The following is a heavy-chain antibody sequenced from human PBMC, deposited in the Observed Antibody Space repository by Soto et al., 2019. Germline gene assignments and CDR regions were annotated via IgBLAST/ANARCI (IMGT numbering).Heavy chain of an antibody. CDR2: INPNSGGT. CDR3: ARVRLTYYDILTGPQGAFDI. CDR1: GYTFTGYY. D-gene: IGHD3-9*01. Sequence: ASVKVSCKASGYTFTGYYMHWVRQAPGQGLEWMGWINPNSGGTNYAQKFQGRVTMTRDTSISTAYMELSRLRSDDTAVYYCARVRLTYYDILTGPQGAFDIWGQGTMVTVSS. J-gene: IGHJ3*02. V-gene: IGHV1-2*02.